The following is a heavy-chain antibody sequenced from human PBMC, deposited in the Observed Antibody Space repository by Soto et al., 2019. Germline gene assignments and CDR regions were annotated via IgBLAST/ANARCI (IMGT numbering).Heavy chain of an antibody. CDR3: AGDLDGSGSYFTTY. D-gene: IGHD3-10*01. J-gene: IGHJ4*02. CDR1: GYTFSSIG. Sequence: EASVKVSCKTSGYTFSSIGISWVRQAPGQGLEWMGWISPHKDDTYYAQRLQGRVTMTTDTSTNTAYMELRSLRSDDTAVYFCAGDLDGSGSYFTTYWGQGTLVTAPQ. V-gene: IGHV1-18*01. CDR2: ISPHKDDT.